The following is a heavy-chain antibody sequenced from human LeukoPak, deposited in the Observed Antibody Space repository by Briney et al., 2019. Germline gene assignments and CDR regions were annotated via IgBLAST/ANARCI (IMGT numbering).Heavy chain of an antibody. CDR1: GFTFSSYW. CDR2: IDQDGSGK. V-gene: IGHV3-7*01. CDR3: ARSVLPEDL. Sequence: GGSLRLSCAASGFTFSSYWMSWVRQAPGKGLEWVANIDQDGSGKNYMDSVRGRFTISRDNAKNSGYLQMNSLRAEDTGVYYCARSVLPEDLWGQGILVTVSS. D-gene: IGHD2-8*01. J-gene: IGHJ5*02.